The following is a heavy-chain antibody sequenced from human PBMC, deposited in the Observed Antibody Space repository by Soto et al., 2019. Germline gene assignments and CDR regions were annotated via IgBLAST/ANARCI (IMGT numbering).Heavy chain of an antibody. V-gene: IGHV4-4*02. Sequence: SETLSLTCAVSGDSISSSKWWSWVRQPPGKGLEWIGYFYYSGSTYYNPSLKSRVTISVDTSKNQFSLKLSSVTAADTAVYYCARSVFPWGQGTLVTVSS. CDR2: FYYSGST. CDR3: ARSVFP. J-gene: IGHJ5*02. CDR1: GDSISSSKW.